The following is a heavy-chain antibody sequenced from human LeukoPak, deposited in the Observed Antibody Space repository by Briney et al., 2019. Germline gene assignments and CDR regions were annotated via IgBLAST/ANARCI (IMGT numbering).Heavy chain of an antibody. CDR3: AKDLFVVVPAARSYAFDI. Sequence: GGSLRPSCAASGFTFSSYAMSWVRQGPGKGLEWVSAISGSGDSTYYADSVKGRFTISRDNSKNTLYLQMNSLRAEDTAVYYCAKDLFVVVPAARSYAFDIWGQGTMVTVSS. CDR2: ISGSGDST. D-gene: IGHD2-2*01. V-gene: IGHV3-23*01. J-gene: IGHJ3*02. CDR1: GFTFSSYA.